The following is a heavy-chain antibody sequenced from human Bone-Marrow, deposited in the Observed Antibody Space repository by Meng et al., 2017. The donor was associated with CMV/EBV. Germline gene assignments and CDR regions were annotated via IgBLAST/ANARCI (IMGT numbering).Heavy chain of an antibody. CDR1: GGSFSGYY. J-gene: IGHJ6*02. Sequence: SETLSLTCAVYGGSFSGYYWSWIRQPPGKGLEWIGEINHSGSTNYNPSLKSRVTISVDTSKNQFSLKLSSVTAADTAVYYCARGFGHSSSFGKHYYYYYGMDVWGQGTTVTGSS. V-gene: IGHV4-34*01. CDR2: INHSGST. CDR3: ARGFGHSSSFGKHYYYYYGMDV. D-gene: IGHD6-6*01.